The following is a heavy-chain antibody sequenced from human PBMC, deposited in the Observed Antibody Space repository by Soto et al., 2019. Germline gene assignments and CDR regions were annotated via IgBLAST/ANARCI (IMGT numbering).Heavy chain of an antibody. J-gene: IGHJ5*02. CDR2: IYYSGST. D-gene: IGHD3-3*01. V-gene: IGHV4-31*03. Sequence: PSETLSLTCTVSGGSISSGGYYWSWIRQHPGKGLEWIGYIYYSGSTYYNPSLKSRVTISVDTSKNQFSLKLSSVTAADTAVYYCARARGITIFGVVDGWFDPWGQGTLVTVSS. CDR3: ARARGITIFGVVDGWFDP. CDR1: GGSISSGGYY.